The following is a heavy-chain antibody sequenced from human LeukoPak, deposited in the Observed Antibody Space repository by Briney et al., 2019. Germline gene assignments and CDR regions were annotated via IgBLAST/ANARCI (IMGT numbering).Heavy chain of an antibody. Sequence: SETLSLTCTVSGGSISSYYWSWIRQPPGKGLEWIGYIYYSGSTNYNPSLGSRVTVSLDTSKNQFSLKLSSVTAADTAVYYCARDSVNSGWLPDYWGQGTLVTVSS. D-gene: IGHD6-19*01. CDR3: ARDSVNSGWLPDY. CDR1: GGSISSYY. V-gene: IGHV4-59*12. CDR2: IYYSGST. J-gene: IGHJ4*02.